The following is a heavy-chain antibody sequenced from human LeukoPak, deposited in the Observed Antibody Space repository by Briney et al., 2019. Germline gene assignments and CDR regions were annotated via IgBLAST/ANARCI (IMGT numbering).Heavy chain of an antibody. J-gene: IGHJ6*02. V-gene: IGHV3-23*01. CDR2: LCGSGGST. CDR3: AKGVWGKWELHLPPGYYYGRDV. CDR1: GXTFCNYA. D-gene: IGHD1-26*01. Sequence: PGGPLTLSCAPSGXTFCNYAMRWVPPAPGGGGEWVSDLCGSGGSTYYADSVTRRFTISRDNSKNTLYLQMNSLGAEDTAVYYCAKGVWGKWELHLPPGYYYGRDVGGQGTTVTVSS.